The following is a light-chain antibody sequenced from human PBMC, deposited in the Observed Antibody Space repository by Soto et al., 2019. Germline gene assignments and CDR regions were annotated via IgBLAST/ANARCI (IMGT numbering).Light chain of an antibody. CDR1: SGSIASNY. J-gene: IGLJ2*01. Sequence: NFMLTQPHSVSESPGKTVTISCTRSSGSIASNYVQWYQHRPGSAPTTVIYEDDRRPSGVPDRFSGSIDSSSNSASLTISGLKTEDEADYYCQSYDSSYVIFGGGTKLTVL. CDR2: EDD. CDR3: QSYDSSYVI. V-gene: IGLV6-57*04.